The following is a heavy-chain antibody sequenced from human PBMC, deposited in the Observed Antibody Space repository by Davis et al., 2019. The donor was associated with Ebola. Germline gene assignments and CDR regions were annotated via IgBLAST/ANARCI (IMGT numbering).Heavy chain of an antibody. CDR1: GYSFTSYW. V-gene: IGHV5-51*01. CDR3: ARLLHDSSGYYPIAFDY. CDR2: IYPGDSDT. J-gene: IGHJ4*02. D-gene: IGHD3-22*01. Sequence: GESLKISCKGSGYSFTSYWIGWVRQLPGKGLEWMGIIYPGDSDTRYSPSFQGQVTISADKSISTAYLQWSSLKASDTAMYYCARLLHDSSGYYPIAFDYWGQGTLVTVSS.